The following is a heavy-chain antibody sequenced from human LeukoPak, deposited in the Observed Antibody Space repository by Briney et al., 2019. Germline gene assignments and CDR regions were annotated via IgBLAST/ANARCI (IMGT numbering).Heavy chain of an antibody. D-gene: IGHD2-2*01. Sequence: SETLSLTCAVYGGSFSGYYWSWIRQPPGKGLEWIGEINHSGSTNYNPSLKSRDTISVDTSKNQFSLKLSSVTAADTAVYYCARTLVVPDYWGQGTLVTVSS. V-gene: IGHV4-34*01. CDR2: INHSGST. J-gene: IGHJ4*02. CDR1: GGSFSGYY. CDR3: ARTLVVPDY.